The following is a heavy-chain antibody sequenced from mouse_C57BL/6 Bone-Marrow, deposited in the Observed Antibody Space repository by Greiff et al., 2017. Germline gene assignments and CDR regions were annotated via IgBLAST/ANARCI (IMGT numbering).Heavy chain of an antibody. D-gene: IGHD3-2*02. CDR2: IHPNSGST. CDR3: ARGAQATDAY. J-gene: IGHJ3*01. Sequence: QVQLQQPGAELVKPGASVKLSCKASGYTFTSYWMHWVKQRPGQGLEWIGMIHPNSGSTNYNEKFKSKATLTADKSSSTAYMQLSSLTSEDSAVYYCARGAQATDAYWGQGTLVTVSA. CDR1: GYTFTSYW. V-gene: IGHV1-64*01.